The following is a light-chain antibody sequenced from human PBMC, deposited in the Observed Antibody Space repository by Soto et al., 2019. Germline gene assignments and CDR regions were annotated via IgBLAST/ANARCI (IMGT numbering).Light chain of an antibody. CDR1: STDVGDFNY. Sequence: QSVLTQPASVSGSPGRSVTISCTGTSTDVGDFNYVSWYQHLPGRAPKLIIYDVTNRPSGISYRFSASKSGRTASLTISGLQAEDEAGYYCSSYSSSTTHVVFGGGTKVTVL. J-gene: IGLJ2*01. V-gene: IGLV2-14*03. CDR3: SSYSSSTTHVV. CDR2: DVT.